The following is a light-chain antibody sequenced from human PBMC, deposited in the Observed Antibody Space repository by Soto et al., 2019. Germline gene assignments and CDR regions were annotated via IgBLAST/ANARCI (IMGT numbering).Light chain of an antibody. V-gene: IGLV2-11*01. CDR1: SSDVGGYNY. CDR2: DVS. J-gene: IGLJ1*01. CDR3: CSYAGSYYYV. Sequence: QSALTQPRSVSGSPGQSVTISCTGTSSDVGGYNYVSWYQEQPGKAPKLMIYDVSKRPSGVPDRFSGSKSGNTASLTISGLQAEDEADYYCCSYAGSYYYVFGTGTKVTV.